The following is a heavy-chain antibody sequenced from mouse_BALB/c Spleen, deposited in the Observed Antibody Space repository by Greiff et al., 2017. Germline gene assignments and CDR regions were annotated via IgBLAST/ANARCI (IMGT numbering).Heavy chain of an antibody. CDR2: ISYDGSN. CDR3: ASFLQGYAMDY. Sequence: EVKLQESGPGLVKPSQSLSLTCSVTGYSITSGYYWNWIRQFPGNKLEWMGYISYDGSNNYNPSLKNRISITRDTSKNQFFLKLNSVTTEDTATYYCASFLQGYAMDYWGQGTSVTVSS. D-gene: IGHD3-2*02. CDR1: GYSITSGYY. V-gene: IGHV3-6*02. J-gene: IGHJ4*01.